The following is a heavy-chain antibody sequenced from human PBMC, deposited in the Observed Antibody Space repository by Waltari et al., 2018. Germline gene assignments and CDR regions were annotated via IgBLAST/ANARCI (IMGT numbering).Heavy chain of an antibody. J-gene: IGHJ3*02. CDR2: ISGSDNT. CDR3: AKDLRGSVPDAFDI. D-gene: IGHD3-10*01. Sequence: EVQLLDSGGGLVQPGGSLRLSCAASGFPFSNFAMSWVRQAPGKGLEWVSGISGSDNTYYADSVRGRFTISRENSKNTLYLEMSSLRAEDTALYYCAKDLRGSVPDAFDIWGQGTMVTVS. V-gene: IGHV3-23*01. CDR1: GFPFSNFA.